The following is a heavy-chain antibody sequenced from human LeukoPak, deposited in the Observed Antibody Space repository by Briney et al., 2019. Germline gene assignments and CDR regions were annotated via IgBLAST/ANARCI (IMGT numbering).Heavy chain of an antibody. J-gene: IGHJ5*02. CDR1: GGSISSYY. V-gene: IGHV4-59*12. CDR2: IYYSGST. D-gene: IGHD6-13*01. CDR3: ARAKRRYSSSWYGWFDP. Sequence: SETLSLTCTVSGGSISSYYWSWIRQPPGKGLEWIGYIYYSGSTNYNPSLKSRVTISVDTSKNQFSLKLSSVTAADTAVYYCARAKRRYSSSWYGWFDPWGQGTLVTVSS.